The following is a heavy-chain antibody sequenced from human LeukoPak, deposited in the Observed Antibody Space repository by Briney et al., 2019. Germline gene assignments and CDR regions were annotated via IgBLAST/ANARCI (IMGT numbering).Heavy chain of an antibody. D-gene: IGHD5-18*01. Sequence: PGGSLRLSCAASGFAFSNYDMGWVRQAPEKGLEWVSTISGSGSVTLYADSVRGRFTISRDNSKNTLYLQMNSLRAEDTAVYYCAREYSKAWFDPWGQGTLVTVSS. CDR3: AREYSKAWFDP. V-gene: IGHV3-23*01. CDR2: ISGSGSVT. J-gene: IGHJ5*02. CDR1: GFAFSNYD.